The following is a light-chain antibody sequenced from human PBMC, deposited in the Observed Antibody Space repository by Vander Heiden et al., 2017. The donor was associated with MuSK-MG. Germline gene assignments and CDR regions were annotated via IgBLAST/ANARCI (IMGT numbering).Light chain of an antibody. Sequence: EIVLTQSPGTLSLSPGERATLSCRASQSISSNDLGWYQQKPGQAPRLLMSGASSRATGIPDRFSGTGSGTDFTRTINRLEPEDVAVYYCQQYGSSPPITFGQGTRLEIK. CDR3: QQYGSSPPIT. V-gene: IGKV3-20*01. CDR2: GAS. J-gene: IGKJ5*01. CDR1: QSISSND.